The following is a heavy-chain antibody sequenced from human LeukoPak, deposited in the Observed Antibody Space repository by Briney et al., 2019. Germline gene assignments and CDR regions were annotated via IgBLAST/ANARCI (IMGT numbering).Heavy chain of an antibody. CDR1: GGSFSGYY. CDR2: INHSGST. CDR3: ARSEDDYGGNSGYYFDY. Sequence: SETLSLTCAVYGGSFSGYYWSWIRQPPGKGLEWIGEINHSGSTNYNPSLKSRVTISVDTSKNQFSLKLSSVTAADTAVYYCARSEDDYGGNSGYYFDYWGQGTLVTVSS. J-gene: IGHJ4*02. D-gene: IGHD4-23*01. V-gene: IGHV4-34*01.